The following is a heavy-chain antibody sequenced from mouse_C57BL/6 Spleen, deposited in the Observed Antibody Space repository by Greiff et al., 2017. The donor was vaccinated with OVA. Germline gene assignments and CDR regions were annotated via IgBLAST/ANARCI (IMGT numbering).Heavy chain of an antibody. Sequence: DVQLQESGAELVRPGASVKLSCTASGFNIKDDYMHWVKQRPEQGLEWIGWIDPENGDTEYASKFQGKATITADTSSNTAYLQLSSLTSEDTAVYYCTTGYYGSSSSMDYWGQGTSVTVSS. D-gene: IGHD1-1*01. J-gene: IGHJ4*01. CDR3: TTGYYGSSSSMDY. V-gene: IGHV14-4*01. CDR1: GFNIKDDY. CDR2: IDPENGDT.